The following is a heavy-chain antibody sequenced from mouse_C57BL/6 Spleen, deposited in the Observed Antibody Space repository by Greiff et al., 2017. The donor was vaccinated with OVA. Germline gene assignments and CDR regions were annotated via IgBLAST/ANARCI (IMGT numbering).Heavy chain of an antibody. CDR2: ISYDGSN. D-gene: IGHD1-1*01. V-gene: IGHV3-6*01. CDR3: ARADYGSAGWFAY. J-gene: IGHJ3*01. CDR1: GYSITSGYY. Sequence: DVKLQESGPGLVKPSQSLSLTCSVTGYSITSGYYWNWIRQFPGNKLEWMGYISYDGSNNYNPSLKNRISITRDTSKNQFFLKLNSVTTEDTATYYCARADYGSAGWFAYWGQGTLVTVSA.